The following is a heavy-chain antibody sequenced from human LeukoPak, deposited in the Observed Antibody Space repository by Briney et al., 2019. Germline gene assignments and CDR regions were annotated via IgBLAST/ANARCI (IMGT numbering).Heavy chain of an antibody. D-gene: IGHD6-19*01. CDR1: GXXXXXXX. Sequence: GESLKISCKXXGXXXXXXXXGWXXXXXXXXLXWXXXXXPXDSDXRXSXSFQGQVTIXAXKSISTAYLQWSSLEASDTAMYXCARHIAPGYNSGWYFDYWGQGTLVTVSS. V-gene: IGHV5-51*01. J-gene: IGHJ4*02. CDR3: ARHIAPGYNSGWYFDY. CDR2: XXPXDSDX.